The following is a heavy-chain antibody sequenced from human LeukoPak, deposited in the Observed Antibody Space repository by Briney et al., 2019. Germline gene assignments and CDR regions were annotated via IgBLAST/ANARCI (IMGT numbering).Heavy chain of an antibody. J-gene: IGHJ4*02. CDR3: ARGGYDTLIDY. CDR1: GGFISSGYYY. V-gene: IGHV4-61*02. CDR2: IYTSGST. Sequence: ASETLSLTCTVSGGFISSGYYYWNWIRQPAGKGLEWIGRIYTSGSTNYNPSLKSRVTISVDTSKNQFSLNLTSVTAADTAVYYCARGGYDTLIDYWGQGTLVTVSS. D-gene: IGHD5-12*01.